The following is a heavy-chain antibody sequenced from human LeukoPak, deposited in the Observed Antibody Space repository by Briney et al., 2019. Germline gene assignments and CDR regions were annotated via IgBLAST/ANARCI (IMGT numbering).Heavy chain of an antibody. Sequence: SETLSLTCTVPGGSISSYSWSWIRQPPGKGLEWIGYIYYSGSTNYNPSLKSRDTISVDTYKNQFSLKLSSVTAADTAVYYCARERGTTVTNYFDYWARGTLDSVSS. V-gene: IGHV4-59*01. J-gene: IGHJ4*02. D-gene: IGHD4-17*01. CDR1: GGSISSYS. CDR2: IYYSGST. CDR3: ARERGTTVTNYFDY.